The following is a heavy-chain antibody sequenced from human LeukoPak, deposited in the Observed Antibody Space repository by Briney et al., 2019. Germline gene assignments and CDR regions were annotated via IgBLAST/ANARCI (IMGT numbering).Heavy chain of an antibody. V-gene: IGHV1-2*02. CDR2: INPNSGGT. CDR1: GYTFSGYY. Sequence: ASVKVSCKASGYTFSGYYVHWVRQAPGQGLEWMGWINPNSGGTNYAQKFQGRVTMTRDTSISTAYMELSRLRSDDTAVYYCVREDDTAMVLAWGQGTLVTVSS. D-gene: IGHD5-18*01. CDR3: VREDDTAMVLA. J-gene: IGHJ5*02.